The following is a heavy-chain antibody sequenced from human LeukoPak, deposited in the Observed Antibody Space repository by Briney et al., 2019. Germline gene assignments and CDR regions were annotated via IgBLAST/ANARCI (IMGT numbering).Heavy chain of an antibody. Sequence: GGSLRLSCAASGFTFSSYAMSWVRQAPGKGLEWVSAISGSGGSAYYADSVKGRFTISRDNSKNTLYLQMNSLRAEDTAVYYCAKERYSSSWYVNDAFDIWGQGTMVTVSS. CDR2: ISGSGGSA. CDR3: AKERYSSSWYVNDAFDI. V-gene: IGHV3-23*01. D-gene: IGHD6-13*01. CDR1: GFTFSSYA. J-gene: IGHJ3*02.